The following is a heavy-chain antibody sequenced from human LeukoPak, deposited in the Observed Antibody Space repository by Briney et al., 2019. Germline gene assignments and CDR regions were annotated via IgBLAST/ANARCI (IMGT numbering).Heavy chain of an antibody. CDR2: IGTGTDT. CDR1: GFTFYNYD. J-gene: IGHJ3*02. CDR3: ARDRRADYGRNDDAFDI. V-gene: IGHV3-13*01. D-gene: IGHD4-17*01. Sequence: GGSLRLSCVASGFTFYNYDMHWVRQATGKGLEWVSHIGTGTDTHYSGSVKGRFTISRENARNSLYLQMNSLTAGDTAVYYCARDRRADYGRNDDAFDIWGQGTMVTV.